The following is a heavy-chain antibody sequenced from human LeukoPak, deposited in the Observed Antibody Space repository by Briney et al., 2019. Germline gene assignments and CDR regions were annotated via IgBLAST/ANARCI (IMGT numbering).Heavy chain of an antibody. CDR1: GYGVMELS. Sequence: ASVKVSCMVSGYGVMELSMHWVRQAPGKGLEWVGGFDPEDGETIYAQKFQGRVTMTEDTSTDTAYMELSSLRSEDTAVYYCATPGPDWGDAFDIWGQGTMVTVSS. CDR2: FDPEDGET. J-gene: IGHJ3*02. CDR3: ATPGPDWGDAFDI. D-gene: IGHD3/OR15-3a*01. V-gene: IGHV1-24*01.